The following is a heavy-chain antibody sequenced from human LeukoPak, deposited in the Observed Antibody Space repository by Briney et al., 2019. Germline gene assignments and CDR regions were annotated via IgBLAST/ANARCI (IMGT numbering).Heavy chain of an antibody. CDR3: ARVGRVTGTTIDY. Sequence: GGSLRLSCAASGFTFSSYSMNRVRQAPGKGLEWVSSISSSSSTIYYADSVKGRFTISRDNAKNSLYLQMNSLRAEDTAVHYCARVGRVTGTTIDYWGQGTLVTVSS. D-gene: IGHD1-7*01. J-gene: IGHJ4*02. CDR1: GFTFSSYS. V-gene: IGHV3-48*01. CDR2: ISSSSSTI.